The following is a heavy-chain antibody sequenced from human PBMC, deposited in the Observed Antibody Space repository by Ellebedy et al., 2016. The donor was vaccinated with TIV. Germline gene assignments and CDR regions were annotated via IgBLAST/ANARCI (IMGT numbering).Heavy chain of an antibody. CDR1: GGSFSGYY. CDR3: ARDFRGYLTGNYGMDV. CDR2: INHSGST. D-gene: IGHD5-12*01. Sequence: SETLSLTXAVYGGSFSGYYWSWIRQPPGKGLEWIGEINHSGSTYYNPSLKSRVTISVDTSKNQFSLKLSSVTAADTAVYYCARDFRGYLTGNYGMDVWGQGTTVTVSS. V-gene: IGHV4-34*09. J-gene: IGHJ6*02.